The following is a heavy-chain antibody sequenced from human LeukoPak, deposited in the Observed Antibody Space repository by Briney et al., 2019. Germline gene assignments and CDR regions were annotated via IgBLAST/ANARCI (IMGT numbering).Heavy chain of an antibody. Sequence: GGSLRLSCAASGFTFSSYAMHWVRQAPGKGPEWVAVISYDGSNKYYADSVKGRFTISRDISKNTLSLQMNSLRAEDTALYYCARSLHYYGSGSYRVGYGMDVWGQGTTVTVSS. CDR3: ARSLHYYGSGSYRVGYGMDV. CDR1: GFTFSSYA. D-gene: IGHD3-10*01. J-gene: IGHJ6*02. V-gene: IGHV3-30-3*01. CDR2: ISYDGSNK.